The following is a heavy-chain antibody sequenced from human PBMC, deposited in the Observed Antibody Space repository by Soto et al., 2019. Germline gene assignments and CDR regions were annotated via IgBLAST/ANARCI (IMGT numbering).Heavy chain of an antibody. CDR2: IIPIFGTA. Sequence: QVQLVQSGAEVKKPGSSVNVSCKASGGTFSSYAISWVRQAPGQGLEWMGGIIPIFGTANYAQKFQGRVTITADESTSTAYMELSSLRSEDTAVYYCARRGYSYDHYYYYGMDVWGQGTTVTVSS. CDR3: ARRGYSYDHYYYYGMDV. J-gene: IGHJ6*02. D-gene: IGHD5-18*01. V-gene: IGHV1-69*01. CDR1: GGTFSSYA.